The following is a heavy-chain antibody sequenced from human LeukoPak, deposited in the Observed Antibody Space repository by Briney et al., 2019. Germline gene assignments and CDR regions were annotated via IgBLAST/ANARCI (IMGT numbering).Heavy chain of an antibody. V-gene: IGHV4-61*01. CDR2: IYYSGST. Sequence: SETLSLTCTVSGGSISSSSYYWSWIRQPPGKGLEWIGYIYYSGSTNYNPSLKSRVTISVDTSKNQFSLKLSSVTAADTAVYYCARVPYLDQLLQNPYYYGMDVWGQGTTVTVSS. D-gene: IGHD2-2*01. CDR1: GGSISSSSYY. J-gene: IGHJ6*02. CDR3: ARVPYLDQLLQNPYYYGMDV.